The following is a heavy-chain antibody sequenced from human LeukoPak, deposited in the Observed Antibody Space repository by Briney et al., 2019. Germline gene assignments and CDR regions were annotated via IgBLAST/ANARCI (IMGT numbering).Heavy chain of an antibody. CDR3: TRMDCSGGPITNT. V-gene: IGHV2-70*11. CDR1: GFSLSTSGMF. D-gene: IGHD2-15*01. J-gene: IGHJ5*02. Sequence: SGPTLVKPTRTLTLTCTFSGFSLSTSGMFVSWIRQPPGKALEWLARIDWDDDKYYSTYLKSRVTIAKDTSKNQVVLTMTNMDPVDTATYYCTRMDCSGGPITNTWGQGTLVTVSS. CDR2: IDWDDDK.